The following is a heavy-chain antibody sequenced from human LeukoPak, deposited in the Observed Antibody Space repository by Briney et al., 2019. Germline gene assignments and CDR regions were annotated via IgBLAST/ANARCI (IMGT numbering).Heavy chain of an antibody. J-gene: IGHJ4*02. CDR3: AKEGYDILTGYYNPYFDY. V-gene: IGHV3-23*01. CDR1: GFTFSSYA. CDR2: INGSGGST. Sequence: GGSLRHSCAASGFTFSSYAMSWVRQAPGKGLEWVSAINGSGGSTYYADSVKGRFTISRDNSKNTLYLQMNSLRAEDTAVYYCAKEGYDILTGYYNPYFDYWGQGTLVTVSS. D-gene: IGHD3-9*01.